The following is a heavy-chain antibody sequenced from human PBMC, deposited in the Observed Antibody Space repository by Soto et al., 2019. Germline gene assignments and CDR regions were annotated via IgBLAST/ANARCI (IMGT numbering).Heavy chain of an antibody. CDR1: GFTFGDYA. CDR2: IRSKAYGGTT. Sequence: PGGSLRLSCTASGFTFGDYAMSWFRQAPGKGLEWVGFIRSKAYGGTTESAASVKGRFTISRDDSKSIAYLQMNSLKTEDTAVYYCTRDAYSSTKYYYYYSGMDVWGQGTTVTVSS. D-gene: IGHD6-13*01. V-gene: IGHV3-49*03. J-gene: IGHJ6*02. CDR3: TRDAYSSTKYYYYYSGMDV.